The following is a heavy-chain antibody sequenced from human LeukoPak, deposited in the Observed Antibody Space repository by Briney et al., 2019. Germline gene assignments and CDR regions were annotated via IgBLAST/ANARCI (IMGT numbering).Heavy chain of an antibody. J-gene: IGHJ4*02. V-gene: IGHV3-23*01. CDR3: AKFSGWPTNYFDY. Sequence: PGGSLRLSCAASGFTFSSYAMSWVRQATGKGLVWVAGFVSSGVSANYADSVKGRFTISRDNTKNTLYLQMNSLSAEDTAVYYCAKFSGWPTNYFDYWGQGTLVTVSS. CDR1: GFTFSSYA. CDR2: FVSSGVSA. D-gene: IGHD6-19*01.